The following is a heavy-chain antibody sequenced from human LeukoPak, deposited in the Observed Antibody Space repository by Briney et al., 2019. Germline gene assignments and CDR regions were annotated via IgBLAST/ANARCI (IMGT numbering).Heavy chain of an antibody. Sequence: PGRSLRLSCAASGFTFSSYGMHWVRQAPGKGLEWVAVISYDGSNKYYADSVKGRFTISRDNSKNTLYLQMNSLRAEDTAVYYCARAPVPAAIHDWFDPWGRGTLVTVSS. D-gene: IGHD2-2*01. V-gene: IGHV3-30*03. CDR3: ARAPVPAAIHDWFDP. CDR2: ISYDGSNK. CDR1: GFTFSSYG. J-gene: IGHJ5*02.